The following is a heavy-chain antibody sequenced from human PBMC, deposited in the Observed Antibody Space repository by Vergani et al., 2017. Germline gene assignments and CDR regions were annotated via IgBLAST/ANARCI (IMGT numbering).Heavy chain of an antibody. Sequence: QVQILQSGGGVVQPVGSLRLSCTLSGFTLNTYGIHWVRQAPAKGLEWVSFIRYDGSSEYYGDSVKGRFTISRDKSQNTVNLQMNSLRTEDTAVYFCANSVIAGNVGVAYFGMDVWGRGTTVTVSS. V-gene: IGHV3-30*02. J-gene: IGHJ6*02. CDR2: IRYDGSSE. D-gene: IGHD2/OR15-2a*01. CDR1: GFTLNTYG. CDR3: ANSVIAGNVGVAYFGMDV.